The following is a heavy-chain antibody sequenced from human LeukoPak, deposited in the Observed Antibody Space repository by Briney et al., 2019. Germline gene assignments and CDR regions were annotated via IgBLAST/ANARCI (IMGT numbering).Heavy chain of an antibody. CDR3: ARVHYGYYDSSGSPYFQH. Sequence: ASVKVSCKASGYTFTSYGISWVRQAPGQGLEWMGWISAYNGNTNYAQKLQGRVTMTTDTSTSTAYMELRSLRSDNTAVYYCARVHYGYYDSSGSPYFQHWGQGTLVTVSS. CDR1: GYTFTSYG. CDR2: ISAYNGNT. J-gene: IGHJ1*01. D-gene: IGHD3-22*01. V-gene: IGHV1-18*01.